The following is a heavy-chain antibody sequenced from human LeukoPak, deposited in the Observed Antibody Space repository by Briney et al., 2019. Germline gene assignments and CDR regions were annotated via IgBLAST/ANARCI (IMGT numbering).Heavy chain of an antibody. V-gene: IGHV4-4*07. CDR3: ARDPDYSGGMDV. J-gene: IGHJ6*02. Sequence: PSETLSLTCTVSGGSISTYYWSWVRQPAGKRLEWIGRIYTSGITNYNPSLKSRVTMSVNTSKNQFSLRLTAVTAADTAVYYCARDPDYSGGMDVWGQGTPVTVSS. D-gene: IGHD3-10*01. CDR2: IYTSGIT. CDR1: GGSISTYY.